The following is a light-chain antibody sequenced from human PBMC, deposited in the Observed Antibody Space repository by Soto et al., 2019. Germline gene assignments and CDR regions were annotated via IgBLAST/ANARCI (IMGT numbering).Light chain of an antibody. V-gene: IGKV1-39*01. CDR3: QQSYSTPRT. J-gene: IGKJ1*01. Sequence: DIQMTHSPSSLSASVGDRVTITCRASQRISSYLNWYQQKPGKAPMLLIYAASSLQSGVPSRFSGSGSGTDFTLTISSLQPEDFATYYFQQSYSTPRTFGQGTKVEIK. CDR2: AAS. CDR1: QRISSY.